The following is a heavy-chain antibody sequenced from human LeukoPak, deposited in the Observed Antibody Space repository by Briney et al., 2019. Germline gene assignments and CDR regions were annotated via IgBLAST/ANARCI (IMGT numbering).Heavy chain of an antibody. V-gene: IGHV4-59*08. Sequence: KPSETLSLTCSVFDGSISNYYWSWIRQPPGKGLEWIGYASYSGSTTYNPSLESRVTISVDTSKNQFSLKLTAVTAADTVVYYCARNSAVATSRSWFDPWGQGTLVTVSS. CDR2: ASYSGST. J-gene: IGHJ5*02. CDR3: ARNSAVATSRSWFDP. D-gene: IGHD6-19*01. CDR1: DGSISNYY.